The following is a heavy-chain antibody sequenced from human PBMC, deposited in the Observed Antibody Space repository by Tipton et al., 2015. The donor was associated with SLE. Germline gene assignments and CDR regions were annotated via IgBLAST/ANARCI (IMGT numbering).Heavy chain of an antibody. CDR2: IWYDGSKE. V-gene: IGHV3-33*08. CDR3: AREGSVAGMNDY. J-gene: IGHJ4*02. Sequence: SLRLSCVASGFSFSDAWMSWVRQAPGKGLEWVAVIWYDGSKEYYADSVKGQFTISRDNSKNTVYLQMNSLRADDTAVYYCAREGSVAGMNDYWGQGTLVTVSS. D-gene: IGHD6-19*01. CDR1: GFSFSDAW.